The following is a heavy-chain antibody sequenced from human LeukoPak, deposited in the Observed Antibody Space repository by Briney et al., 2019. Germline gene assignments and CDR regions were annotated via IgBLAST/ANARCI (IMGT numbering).Heavy chain of an antibody. CDR2: INPSGGST. V-gene: IGHV1-46*01. CDR1: GYTFTSYY. J-gene: IGHJ4*02. Sequence: ASVKVSCKASGYTFTSYYMHWVRQAPGQGLEWMGIINPSGGSTSYAQKFQGRVTMTRDMSTSTVYMELRSLRSDDTAVYYCARDEGRPGQLWRQYYFDYWGQGTLVTVSS. CDR3: ARDEGRPGQLWRQYYFDY. D-gene: IGHD5-18*01.